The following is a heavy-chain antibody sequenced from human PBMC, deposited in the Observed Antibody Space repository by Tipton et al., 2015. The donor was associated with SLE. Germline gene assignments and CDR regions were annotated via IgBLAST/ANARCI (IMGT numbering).Heavy chain of an antibody. J-gene: IGHJ4*02. CDR3: ARDGGHTYLLGSFDY. V-gene: IGHV4-39*07. CDR2: IYYSGRT. CDR1: GGSIGSDNDY. D-gene: IGHD3-16*01. Sequence: TLSLTCTVSGGSIGSDNDYWGWIRQPPGKGLEWIGSIYYSGRTYYNRSLKSRVTISLDPPKNQFSLKLTSVTAADTAMYYCARDGGHTYLLGSFDYWGQGTPVNVSS.